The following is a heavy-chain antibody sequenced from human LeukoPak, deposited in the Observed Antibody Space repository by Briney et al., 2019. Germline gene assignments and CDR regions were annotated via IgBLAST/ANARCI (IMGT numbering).Heavy chain of an antibody. CDR1: GGSISSYY. V-gene: IGHV4-59*01. J-gene: IGHJ6*03. CDR2: IYYRGST. CDR3: ARGGVVVAATNPYYYYYMDV. Sequence: SETLSLTCTVSGGSISSYYWSWIRQPPGKGLEWIGYIYYRGSTNYNPSLKSRVTISVDTSKNQFSLKLSSVTAADTAVYYCARGGVVVAATNPYYYYYMDVWGKGTTVTVSS. D-gene: IGHD2-15*01.